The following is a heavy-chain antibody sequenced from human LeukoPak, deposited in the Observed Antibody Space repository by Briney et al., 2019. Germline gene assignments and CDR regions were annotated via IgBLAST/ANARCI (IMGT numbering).Heavy chain of an antibody. Sequence: TGGSLRLSCAASGFTFSSYAMSWVRQAPGKGLEWVSAISGSGGSTYYADSVKGRFTISRDNSKNTLYLQMNSLRAEDTAVYYCAKDESLKWELLNLPPAYFDYWGQGTLVTVSS. J-gene: IGHJ4*02. V-gene: IGHV3-23*01. CDR3: AKDESLKWELLNLPPAYFDY. CDR1: GFTFSSYA. D-gene: IGHD1-26*01. CDR2: ISGSGGST.